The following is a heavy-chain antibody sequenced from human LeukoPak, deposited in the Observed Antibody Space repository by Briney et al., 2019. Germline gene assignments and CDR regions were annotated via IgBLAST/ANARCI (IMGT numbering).Heavy chain of an antibody. CDR2: INASGST. J-gene: IGHJ3*02. CDR1: DGSMNSYY. D-gene: IGHD3-22*01. CDR3: ARPVGGYYDGRGAFEI. V-gene: IGHV4-4*07. Sequence: SETLSLTCTVSDGSMNSYYWNWIRQPAGKGLEWIGRINASGSTNYNPSLKSRVIMSLDTSKKQFSLKLSSVSAADTAVYYCARPVGGYYDGRGAFEIWGQGTMVTVSS.